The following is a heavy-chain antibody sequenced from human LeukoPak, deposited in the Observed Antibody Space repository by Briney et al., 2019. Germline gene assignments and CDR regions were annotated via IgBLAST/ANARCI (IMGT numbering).Heavy chain of an antibody. CDR1: GGSISSYF. Sequence: SETLSLTCSVSGGSISSYFWSWIRQPPGKGLEWIGYIQDSGSTDYNPSLKSRVTISVERSKNQFYLKVTSVTAADTAVYYCARDYHAPESYYHGFDAWGQGTLVTVSS. V-gene: IGHV4-59*01. CDR2: IQDSGST. CDR3: ARDYHAPESYYHGFDA. D-gene: IGHD3-10*01. J-gene: IGHJ5*02.